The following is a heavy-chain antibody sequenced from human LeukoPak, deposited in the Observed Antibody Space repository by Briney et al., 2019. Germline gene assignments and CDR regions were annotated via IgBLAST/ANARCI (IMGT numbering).Heavy chain of an antibody. D-gene: IGHD3-9*01. CDR1: RGSLRGYY. J-gene: IGHJ5*01. V-gene: IGHV4-59*08. CDR2: MYNSGIT. Sequence: PPETLSLTWPLARGSLRGYYWRWVWQLPGKGLEWICYMYNSGITNYNPSLKSRVTLSVDTSKNQFSLRLTSVTAADTAVYYCARSVPSLDSVFDSWGHGTLVTVSS. CDR3: ARSVPSLDSVFDS.